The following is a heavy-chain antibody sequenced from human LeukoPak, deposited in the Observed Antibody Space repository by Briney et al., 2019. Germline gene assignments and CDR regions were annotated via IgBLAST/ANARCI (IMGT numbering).Heavy chain of an antibody. V-gene: IGHV3-23*01. CDR2: ISGSGGST. CDR1: GFTFSSYA. CDR3: ARDLGYSYGYLDY. D-gene: IGHD5-18*01. Sequence: GGSLRLSCAASGFTFSSYAMSWVRQAPGKGLEWVSAISGSGGSTYYADSVKGRFTISRDNSKNTLYLQMNSLRAEDTAVYYCARDLGYSYGYLDYWGQGTLVTVSS. J-gene: IGHJ4*02.